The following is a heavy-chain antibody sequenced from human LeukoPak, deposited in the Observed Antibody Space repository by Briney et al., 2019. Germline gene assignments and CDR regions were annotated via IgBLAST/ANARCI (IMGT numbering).Heavy chain of an antibody. CDR2: ISYDGSDK. CDR1: GFTFSSYG. V-gene: IGHV3-30*03. CDR3: ARESQQYWSVGALDV. D-gene: IGHD2/OR15-2a*01. Sequence: PGGSLRLSCAASGFTFSSYGMHWVRQAPGKGLEWVAVISYDGSDKYYADSVKGRFTISRDNAKNTLYLQMNSLRAEDTAVYYCARESQQYWSVGALDVWGQGTTVTVSS. J-gene: IGHJ6*02.